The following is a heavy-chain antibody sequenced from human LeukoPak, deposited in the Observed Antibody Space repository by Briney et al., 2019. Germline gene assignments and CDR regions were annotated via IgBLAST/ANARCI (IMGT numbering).Heavy chain of an antibody. CDR3: ARGDSGSSYFYAMDV. J-gene: IGHJ6*02. D-gene: IGHD6-6*01. V-gene: IGHV3-21*01. CDR1: GFFFSSYS. Sequence: PGGSLRLSCAASGFFFSSYSMSWVRQAPGRGLEWVSSITSSSSYINYADSVKGRFTISRDSAKNSLYLQMNSLRAEDTAVYYCARGDSGSSYFYAMDVWGQGTTVTVSS. CDR2: ITSSSSYI.